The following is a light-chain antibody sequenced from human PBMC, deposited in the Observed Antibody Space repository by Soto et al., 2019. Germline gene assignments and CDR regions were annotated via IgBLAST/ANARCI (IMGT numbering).Light chain of an antibody. V-gene: IGLV2-14*01. Sequence: QAVLTQPASVSRSPGQSITISCTGTSSDVGGYNYVSWYQQHPGKAPKLMIYDVSNRPSGVSNRFSGSKSGNTASLTISGLQAEDEADYYCSSYTSSSTRVVFGGGTKVTVL. CDR3: SSYTSSSTRVV. J-gene: IGLJ2*01. CDR1: SSDVGGYNY. CDR2: DVS.